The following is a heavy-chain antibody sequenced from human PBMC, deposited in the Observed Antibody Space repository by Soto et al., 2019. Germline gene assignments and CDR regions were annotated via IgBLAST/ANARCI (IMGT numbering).Heavy chain of an antibody. CDR3: ASVCSSTSCYYNYYYYGMDV. J-gene: IGHJ6*02. CDR2: IMPIFGTD. CDR1: LGTFSRYA. V-gene: IGHV1-69*06. D-gene: IGHD2-2*01. Sequence: SVNVSCKASLGTFSRYAISWVRQAPGQGLEWMGGIMPIFGTDNYAQKFQGRVTITADKSTSTANMELSSLRSEDTAVYYCASVCSSTSCYYNYYYYGMDVWGQGTTVTVSS.